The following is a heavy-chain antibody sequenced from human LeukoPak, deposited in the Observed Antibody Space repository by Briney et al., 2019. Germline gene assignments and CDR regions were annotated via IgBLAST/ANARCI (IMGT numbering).Heavy chain of an antibody. CDR2: IHYTGTT. Sequence: SETLSRTCTVSGGSISHYYWSWIRQPPGKGLEWIGYIHYTGTTNYNPSLKSRVTTSVDTSKNQFSLKLSSVTAADTAVYYCARGTYGGDSWGQGTLVSVSS. V-gene: IGHV4-59*12. D-gene: IGHD3-16*01. CDR1: GGSISHYY. J-gene: IGHJ4*02. CDR3: ARGTYGGDS.